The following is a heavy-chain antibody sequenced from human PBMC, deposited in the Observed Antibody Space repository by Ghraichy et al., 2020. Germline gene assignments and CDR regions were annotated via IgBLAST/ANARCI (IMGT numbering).Heavy chain of an antibody. J-gene: IGHJ6*03. V-gene: IGHV4-4*07. CDR2: IYTSGST. Sequence: SQTLSLTCTVSGGSISSYYWSWIRQPAGKGLEWIGRIYTSGSTNYNPSLKSRVTMSVDTSKNQFSLKLSSVTAADTAVYYCAREGIVVVPAAIIYYYYYMDVWGKGTTVTVSS. CDR3: AREGIVVVPAAIIYYYYYMDV. CDR1: GGSISSYY. D-gene: IGHD2-2*01.